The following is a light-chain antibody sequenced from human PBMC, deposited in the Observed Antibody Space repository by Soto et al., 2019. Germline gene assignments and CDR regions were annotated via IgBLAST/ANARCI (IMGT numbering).Light chain of an antibody. Sequence: EIVLTQSPGTLSLSPGERATLSCRASQSSSTYLAWYQQKPGQTPRLLIYAASSRATGIPDRFSASGSGTDFTLTISRLEPEDFAVYYCQQYCSSPRWTFGQGTKVEIK. CDR1: QSSSTY. CDR2: AAS. V-gene: IGKV3-20*01. J-gene: IGKJ1*01. CDR3: QQYCSSPRWT.